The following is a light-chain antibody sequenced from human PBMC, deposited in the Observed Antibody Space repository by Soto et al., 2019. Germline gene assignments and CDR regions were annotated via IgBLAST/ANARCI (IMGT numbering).Light chain of an antibody. Sequence: AIQMTQSPSSLAGSVGDRLTITCRASQDIGNDLGWYQQKPGKAPKLLIYAASSLQSGVSSRFSGSGSGTEFTLTISSLQPEDLATYYCLQVFNFPRAFGQGTKVDIK. CDR1: QDIGND. CDR3: LQVFNFPRA. J-gene: IGKJ1*01. CDR2: AAS. V-gene: IGKV1-6*02.